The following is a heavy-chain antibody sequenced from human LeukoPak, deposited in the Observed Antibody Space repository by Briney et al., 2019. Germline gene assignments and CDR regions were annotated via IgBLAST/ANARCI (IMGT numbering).Heavy chain of an antibody. Sequence: PGGSLRLSCAASGFTFSSYSINWVRQAPGEGLEWISYISSSSSTIYYADSVKGRFTISRDNAKNSLYLQMNSLRDEDTAVYYCARERRSWVRFDYWGQGTLVTVSS. CDR3: ARERRSWVRFDY. V-gene: IGHV3-48*02. CDR1: GFTFSSYS. CDR2: ISSSSSTI. D-gene: IGHD3-10*01. J-gene: IGHJ4*02.